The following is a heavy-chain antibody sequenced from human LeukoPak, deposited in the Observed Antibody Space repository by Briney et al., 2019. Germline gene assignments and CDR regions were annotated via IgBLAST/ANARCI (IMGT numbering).Heavy chain of an antibody. CDR2: ISRRSRHV. D-gene: IGHD1-1*01. J-gene: IGHJ1*01. Sequence: GGSLRLSCTASGFTFSDYSMNWVRQAPEKGLEWVSSISRRSRHVYYAASVKGRFTISRDNAKNSVYLEMNSLRAEDMAVYFCVRDLMGSGSTTAYLHHWGQGTLVTVSS. CDR3: VRDLMGSGSTTAYLHH. CDR1: GFTFSDYS. V-gene: IGHV3-21*01.